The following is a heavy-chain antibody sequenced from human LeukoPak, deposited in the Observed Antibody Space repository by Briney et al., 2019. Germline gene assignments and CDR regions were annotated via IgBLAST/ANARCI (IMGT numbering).Heavy chain of an antibody. J-gene: IGHJ4*02. CDR2: INPSGGST. V-gene: IGHV1-46*01. Sequence: ASVKVSCKASGYTFTSYYMHWVRQAPGQGLEWMGIINPSGGSTSYAQKLQGRVTMTTDTSTSTAYMELRSLRADDTAVYYCARDHGTASFDYWGQGTLVTVSS. CDR3: ARDHGTASFDY. CDR1: GYTFTSYY.